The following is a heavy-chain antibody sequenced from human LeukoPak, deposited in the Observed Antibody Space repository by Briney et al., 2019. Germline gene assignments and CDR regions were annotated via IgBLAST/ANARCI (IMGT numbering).Heavy chain of an antibody. CDR2: IYSGGTT. CDR3: ARVTIFGVGLDY. J-gene: IGHJ4*02. V-gene: IGHV3-66*01. D-gene: IGHD3-3*01. CDR1: GFNASSKY. Sequence: GGSLRLSCAASGFNASSKYMSWVRQAPGKGLGWVSVIYSGGTTNYADSVKGRFTISRDNSKNTLYLQMNSLRAEDTAVYYCARVTIFGVGLDYWGQGTLASVSS.